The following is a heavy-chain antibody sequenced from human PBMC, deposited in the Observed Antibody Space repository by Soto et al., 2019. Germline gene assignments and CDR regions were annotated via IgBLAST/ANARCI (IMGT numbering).Heavy chain of an antibody. D-gene: IGHD3-16*01. Sequence: QVQLMQSGAEVKKPGSSVKVSCKASGGTFSSYAISWVRQAPGQGLEWMGGIIPIFGTANYAQKFQGRVTITADESTSTAYMELSSLRSEDTAVYYCARSLRLGESPAYGMDVWGQGTTVTVSS. CDR1: GGTFSSYA. CDR3: ARSLRLGESPAYGMDV. CDR2: IIPIFGTA. V-gene: IGHV1-69*01. J-gene: IGHJ6*02.